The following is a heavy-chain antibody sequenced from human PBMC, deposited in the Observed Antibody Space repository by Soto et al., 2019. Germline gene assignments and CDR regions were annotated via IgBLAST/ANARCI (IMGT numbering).Heavy chain of an antibody. V-gene: IGHV1-18*04. J-gene: IGHJ3*02. D-gene: IGHD2-21*02. Sequence: QVQLVQSGAEVKKPGASVKVSCKASGYTFTSDGISWVRQAPGQGLEWMGWISAYNGNTNYAQKLQGRVTMTTDTSTSTAYMELRSLRSDDTAVYYCARVHWVVVTATHLDAFDIWGQGTMVTVSS. CDR1: GYTFTSDG. CDR3: ARVHWVVVTATHLDAFDI. CDR2: ISAYNGNT.